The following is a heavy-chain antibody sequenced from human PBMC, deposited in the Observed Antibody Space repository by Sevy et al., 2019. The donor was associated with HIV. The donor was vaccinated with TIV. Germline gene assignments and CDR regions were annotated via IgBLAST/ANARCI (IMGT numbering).Heavy chain of an antibody. J-gene: IGHJ4*02. Sequence: GGSLRLSCAASGFTFSSYRMTWVRQAPGKGLEWVSCISSTSAYINYADSVKGRFTISRDNPKNLLYLQMDSLRAEDTAVYYCARSVLEISTWRSDYWGQGTLVTVSS. CDR3: ARSVLEISTWRSDY. D-gene: IGHD1-1*01. CDR1: GFTFSSYR. V-gene: IGHV3-21*01. CDR2: ISSTSAYI.